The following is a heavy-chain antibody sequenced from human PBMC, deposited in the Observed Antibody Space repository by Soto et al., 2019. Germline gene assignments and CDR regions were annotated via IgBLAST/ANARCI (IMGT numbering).Heavy chain of an antibody. CDR1: GGSLSDYI. J-gene: IGHJ4*02. D-gene: IGHD3-16*01. Sequence: SETLSLTWDVYGGSLSDYIWTRIRQPPANGMEWLGYLSYSGSTNYTPSLTSRVTISVNTSKNQFSLTLSSVTAADTAVYYCARRYGSSFDYWGQGTPVTVSS. CDR2: LSYSGST. CDR3: ARRYGSSFDY. V-gene: IGHV4-59*08.